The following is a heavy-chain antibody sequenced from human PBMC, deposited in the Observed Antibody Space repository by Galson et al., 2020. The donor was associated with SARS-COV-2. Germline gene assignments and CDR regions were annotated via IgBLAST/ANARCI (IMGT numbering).Heavy chain of an antibody. J-gene: IGHJ4*02. D-gene: IGHD3-9*01. CDR1: GYSFTSYW. Sequence: HGESLKISCKGSGYSFTSYWISWVRQMPGKGLEWMGRIDPSDSYTNYSPSFQGHVTISADKSISTPYLQWSSLKASDTAMYYCARTVAYYDINFDYWGQGTLVTVSS. V-gene: IGHV5-10-1*01. CDR2: IDPSDSYT. CDR3: ARTVAYYDINFDY.